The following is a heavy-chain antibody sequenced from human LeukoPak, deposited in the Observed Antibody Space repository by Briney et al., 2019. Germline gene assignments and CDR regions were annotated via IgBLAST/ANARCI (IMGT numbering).Heavy chain of an antibody. CDR1: GFTFSSYW. CDR2: IKQDGSEK. J-gene: IGHJ6*03. D-gene: IGHD2-8*01. Sequence: GGSLRLSCAASGFTFSSYWMSWVRQAPGKGLEWVANIKQDGSEKYYVDSVKGRFTISRDNAKNSLYLQMNSLRAEDTAVYYCARDRRPYYPKSYYMDVWGKGTTVTISS. CDR3: ARDRRPYYPKSYYMDV. V-gene: IGHV3-7*01.